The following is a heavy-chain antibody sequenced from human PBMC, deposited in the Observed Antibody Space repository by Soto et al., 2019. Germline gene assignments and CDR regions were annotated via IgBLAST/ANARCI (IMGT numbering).Heavy chain of an antibody. CDR2: IYYSGST. CDR1: GGSISSGGYY. CDR3: ARDEKGDGYSGFDY. V-gene: IGHV4-31*03. D-gene: IGHD2-21*01. Sequence: QVQLQESGPGLVKPSQTLSLTCTVSGGSISSGGYYWSWIRQLPGKGLEWIGYIYYSGSTYYNPSLKSRVTISVDTSKNQFSLKLSSVTAADTAVYYCARDEKGDGYSGFDYWGQGTLVTVSS. J-gene: IGHJ4*02.